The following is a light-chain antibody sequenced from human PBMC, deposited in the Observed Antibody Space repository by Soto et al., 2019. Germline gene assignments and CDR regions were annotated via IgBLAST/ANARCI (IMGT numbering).Light chain of an antibody. CDR1: QSTSTW. J-gene: IGKJ1*01. CDR2: EAS. V-gene: IGKV1-5*03. CDR3: QQYIPYPYA. Sequence: DIQMTQSPSTLSASVGDRVTITCRASQSTSTWLAWYQQRPGKTPKLLIYEASKLESGVPSRFSGSGSGTEFTLTISSLQPDDFATYYCQQYIPYPYAFGQGTKVEIK.